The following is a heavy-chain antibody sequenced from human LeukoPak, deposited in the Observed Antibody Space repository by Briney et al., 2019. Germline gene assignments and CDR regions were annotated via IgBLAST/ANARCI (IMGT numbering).Heavy chain of an antibody. J-gene: IGHJ3*01. CDR1: GYSISSGYY. V-gene: IGHV4-38-2*01. CDR3: ARMGISYYYDSSTYYPVAFGV. D-gene: IGHD3-22*01. Sequence: PSETLSLTCALSGYSISSGYYWGWIRQSPGKGLEWIGTIFHSGSIYYNPSPKSRVTLSVDTSKNQFSMKLNSVNAADTAVYYCARMGISYYYDSSTYYPVAFGVWGQGTMVTVSS. CDR2: IFHSGSI.